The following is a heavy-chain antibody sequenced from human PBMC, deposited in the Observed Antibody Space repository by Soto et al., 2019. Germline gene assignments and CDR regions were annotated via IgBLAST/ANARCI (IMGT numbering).Heavy chain of an antibody. CDR1: RYMFTGYS. V-gene: IGHV1-2*02. D-gene: IGHD6-6*01. CDR2: INPHSGGT. J-gene: IGHJ4*02. Sequence: ASVKVSCKASRYMFTGYSMHWVRQAPGQGLEWMGWINPHSGGTNYAQKFQGRVTMTGDTSISTAYMGLSRLRSDDTAVYYCARGRVAARPEFAYWGQGSLVTVYS. CDR3: ARGRVAARPEFAY.